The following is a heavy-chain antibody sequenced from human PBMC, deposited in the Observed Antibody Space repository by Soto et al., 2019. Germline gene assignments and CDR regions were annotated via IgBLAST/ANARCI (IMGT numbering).Heavy chain of an antibody. CDR2: ISYDGSNK. CDR3: AKDLYTGEWYYGMDV. D-gene: IGHD3-3*01. Sequence: GGSLRLSCAASGFTFSSYGMHWVRQAPGKGLEWVAVISYDGSNKYYADSVKGRFTISRDNSKNTLYLQMNSLRAEDTAVYYCAKDLYTGEWYYGMDVWGQGTTVTVSS. J-gene: IGHJ6*02. V-gene: IGHV3-30*18. CDR1: GFTFSSYG.